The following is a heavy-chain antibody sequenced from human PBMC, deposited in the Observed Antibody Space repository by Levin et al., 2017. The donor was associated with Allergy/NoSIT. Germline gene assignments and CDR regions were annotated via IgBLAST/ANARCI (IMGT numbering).Heavy chain of an antibody. Sequence: PSETLSLTCAVYGGSFSGYYWSWIRQPPGKGLEWIGEINHSGSTNYNPSLKSRVTISVDTSKNQFSLKLSSVTAADTAVYYCARTKTLTTGSLRGMDVWGQGTTVTVSS. J-gene: IGHJ6*02. CDR2: INHSGST. CDR1: GGSFSGYY. CDR3: ARTKTLTTGSLRGMDV. V-gene: IGHV4-34*01. D-gene: IGHD4-17*01.